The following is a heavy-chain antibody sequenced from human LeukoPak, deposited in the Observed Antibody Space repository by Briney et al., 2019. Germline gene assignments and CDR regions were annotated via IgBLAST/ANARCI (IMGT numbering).Heavy chain of an antibody. CDR1: GYTFTGYY. CDR3: ARESACGATNCLAPADWLDP. Sequence: ASVKVSCKASGYTFTGYYMHWVRQAPGQGLEWMGWISPNSGDTDIAQKFQGRVTMTRDTSIATSYMEVDSLTSDDTAVYYCARESACGATNCLAPADWLDPWGQGTLVIVSS. V-gene: IGHV1-2*02. CDR2: ISPNSGDT. D-gene: IGHD2-2*01. J-gene: IGHJ5*02.